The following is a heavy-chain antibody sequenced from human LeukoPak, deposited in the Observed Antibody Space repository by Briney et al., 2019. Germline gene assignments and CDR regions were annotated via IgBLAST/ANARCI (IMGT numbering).Heavy chain of an antibody. J-gene: IGHJ4*02. CDR3: AREDSSGYFGFDY. Sequence: GGSLRLSCAASGFTFSSFWMSWVRQAPGKGLEWVANIKQDGSEKYYVESVKGRFTISRDNTKNSMYLQMNSLRTEDTAVYYCAREDSSGYFGFDYWGQGTLVTVSS. V-gene: IGHV3-7*05. D-gene: IGHD3-22*01. CDR1: GFTFSSFW. CDR2: IKQDGSEK.